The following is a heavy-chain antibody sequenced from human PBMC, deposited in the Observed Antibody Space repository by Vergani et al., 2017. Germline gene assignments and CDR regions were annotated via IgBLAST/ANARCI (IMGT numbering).Heavy chain of an antibody. V-gene: IGHV1-46*01. Sequence: QVQLVQSGAEVKKPGASVKVSCKASGYTFTSYYMHWVRQAPGQGLEWMGIINPSGGSTSYAKKFQGRVTMTRHTPTSTDYMELSGLGSEDTAVYYCARDRGREYSSSSDAFDGWGQGAMVTVSS. CDR1: GYTFTSYY. CDR2: INPSGGST. D-gene: IGHD6-6*01. J-gene: IGHJ3*01. CDR3: ARDRGREYSSSSDAFDG.